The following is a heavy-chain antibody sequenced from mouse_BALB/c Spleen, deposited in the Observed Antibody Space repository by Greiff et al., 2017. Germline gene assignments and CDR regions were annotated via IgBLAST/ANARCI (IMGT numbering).Heavy chain of an antibody. CDR1: GYTFTDYA. V-gene: IGHV1S137*01. CDR2: ISTYYGDA. CDR3: ARGGIQGLRRRQSLYYYAMDY. J-gene: IGHJ4*01. Sequence: VQLQQSGAELVRPGVSVKISCKGSGYTFTDYAMHWVKQSHAKSLEWIGVISTYYGDASYNQKFKGKATMTVDKSSSTAYMELARLTSEDSAIYYCARGGIQGLRRRQSLYYYAMDYWGQGTSVTVSS. D-gene: IGHD2-2*01.